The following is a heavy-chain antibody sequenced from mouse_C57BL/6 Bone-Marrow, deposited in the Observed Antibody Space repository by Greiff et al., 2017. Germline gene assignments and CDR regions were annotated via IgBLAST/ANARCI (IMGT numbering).Heavy chain of an antibody. CDR3: ARRTGY. CDR2: IDPSDSYT. CDR1: GYTFTSYW. V-gene: IGHV1-59*01. J-gene: IGHJ2*01. D-gene: IGHD3-3*01. Sequence: QVQLQQPGAELVRPGTSVKLSCKASGYTFTSYWMHWVKQRPGQGLEWIGVIDPSDSYTNYNQKFKGKATLTVDTSSSTAYMQLSSLTSEDSAVYYCARRTGYWSQGTTLTVSS.